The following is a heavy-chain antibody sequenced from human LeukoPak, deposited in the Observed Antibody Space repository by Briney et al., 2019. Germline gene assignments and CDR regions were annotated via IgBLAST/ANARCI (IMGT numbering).Heavy chain of an antibody. CDR2: IYSTGTT. V-gene: IGHV4-4*09. Sequence: SGTLSLTCTVSGGSISGYFWSWIRQPPGKGPEWIGYIYSTGTTNYSPSLSNRVTISVDTSKNQLSLNLRFVTATDTAVYHCARHNPPPTGFCSGTSCFMSGSQYFYMDVWGKGTSVTVS. CDR3: ARHNPPPTGFCSGTSCFMSGSQYFYMDV. CDR1: GGSISGYF. D-gene: IGHD2-2*01. J-gene: IGHJ6*03.